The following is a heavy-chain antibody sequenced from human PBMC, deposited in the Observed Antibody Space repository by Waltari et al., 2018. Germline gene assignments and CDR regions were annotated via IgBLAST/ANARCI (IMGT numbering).Heavy chain of an antibody. J-gene: IGHJ6*03. V-gene: IGHV4-59*01. CDR1: GGPISSYY. CDR3: ARDLGYCSSTSCPLDYYYMDV. D-gene: IGHD2-2*03. Sequence: QVQLQESGPGLVKPSETLSLTCTVSGGPISSYYWSWIRQPPGKGLAWIGYIYYSGSTNYNPSLKSRVTISVDTSKNQFSLKLSSVTAADTAVYYCARDLGYCSSTSCPLDYYYMDVWGKGTTVTVSS. CDR2: IYYSGST.